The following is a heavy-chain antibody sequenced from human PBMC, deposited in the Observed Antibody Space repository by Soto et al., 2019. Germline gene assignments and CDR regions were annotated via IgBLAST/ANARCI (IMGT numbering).Heavy chain of an antibody. J-gene: IGHJ6*02. V-gene: IGHV4-30-4*01. D-gene: IGHD2-2*01. CDR3: ARDCSSTSCYGMDV. Sequence: SETLSLTCTVSGGSISSGDYYRSWIRHPPGKGLEWIGYIYYSGSTYYNPSLKSRVTISVDTSKNQFSLKLSSVTAADTAVYYCARDCSSTSCYGMDVWGQGTTVTVSS. CDR1: GGSISSGDYY. CDR2: IYYSGST.